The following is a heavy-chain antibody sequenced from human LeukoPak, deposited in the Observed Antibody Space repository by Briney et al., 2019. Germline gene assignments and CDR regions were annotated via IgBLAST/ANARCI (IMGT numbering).Heavy chain of an antibody. Sequence: GGSLRLSCAASGFTVSSNYMSWVRQAPGKGLEWVSVLYSGGSTYYADSVSGRFTISRDNSKNTLYLQMTSLRAEDTAVYYCARDGGSGRGYFDYWGQGTLVTVSS. V-gene: IGHV3-66*01. CDR3: ARDGGSGRGYFDY. CDR2: LYSGGST. D-gene: IGHD2-15*01. CDR1: GFTVSSNY. J-gene: IGHJ4*02.